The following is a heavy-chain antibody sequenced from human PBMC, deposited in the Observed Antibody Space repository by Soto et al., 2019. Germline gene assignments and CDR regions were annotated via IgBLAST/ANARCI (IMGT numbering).Heavy chain of an antibody. D-gene: IGHD3-16*01. CDR1: GGSISSGGYY. V-gene: IGHV4-31*03. CDR2: IYYSGST. J-gene: IGHJ5*02. Sequence: QVQLQESGPGLVKPSQTLSLTCTVSGGSISSGGYYWSWIRQHPGKGLEWIGYIYYSGSTYYNPSLKSRVTISVDTSKNPFSLKLSSVTAADTAVYYCARGARSPRVGDNWFDPWGQGTLVTVSS. CDR3: ARGARSPRVGDNWFDP.